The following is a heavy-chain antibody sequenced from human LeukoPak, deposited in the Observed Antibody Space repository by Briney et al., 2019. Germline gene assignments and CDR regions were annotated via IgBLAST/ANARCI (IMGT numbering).Heavy chain of an antibody. D-gene: IGHD5-18*01. Sequence: SETLSLTCAVYGGSFGGYYWSWIRQPPGKGLEWIGEINHSGSTNYNPSLKSRVTISVDTSKNQFSLKLSSVTAADTAVYYCANGSGYSYGYDYWGQGTLVTVSS. V-gene: IGHV4-34*01. CDR1: GGSFGGYY. CDR3: ANGSGYSYGYDY. CDR2: INHSGST. J-gene: IGHJ4*02.